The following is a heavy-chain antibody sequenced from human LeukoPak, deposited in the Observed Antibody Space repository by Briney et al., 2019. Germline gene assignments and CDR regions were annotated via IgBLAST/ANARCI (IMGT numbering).Heavy chain of an antibody. CDR2: ISYDGSNK. J-gene: IGHJ4*02. CDR3: ARDCSSTRCIDY. CDR1: GFTFSSYA. Sequence: GGSLRLSCAASGFTFSSYAMHWVRQAPGKGLEWVAVISYDGSNKYYADSVKGRFTISRDNSKNTLYLQMNSLRAEDTAVYYCARDCSSTRCIDYWGQGTLVTVSS. V-gene: IGHV3-30*04. D-gene: IGHD2-2*01.